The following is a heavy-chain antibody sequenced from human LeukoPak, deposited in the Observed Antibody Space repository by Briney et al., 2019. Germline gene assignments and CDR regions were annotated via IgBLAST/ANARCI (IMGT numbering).Heavy chain of an antibody. CDR1: GFTFSSYA. CDR2: ISGSGGST. D-gene: IGHD3-9*01. J-gene: IGHJ4*02. CDR3: ARDRYGTY. V-gene: IGHV3-23*01. Sequence: GGSLRLSCAASGFTFSSYAMSWVRQAPGKGLEWVSAISGSGGSTYYADSVKGRFTISRDNAKDSLYLQMNSLRAEDTAVYYCARDRYGTYWGQGTLVTVSS.